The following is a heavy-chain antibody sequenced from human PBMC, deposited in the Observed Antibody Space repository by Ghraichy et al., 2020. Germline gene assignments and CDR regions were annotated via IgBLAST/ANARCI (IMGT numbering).Heavy chain of an antibody. D-gene: IGHD3-10*01. Sequence: GALRLSCAASGFTFSSYAMRWVRQAPGKGLEWVSTISGSGGTTYYADSVKCRFTISRDNYKNTLYLQMNSLRAEDTAVYYCAKGGRYSFFDYWGQGTLVTVSS. CDR1: GFTFSSYA. V-gene: IGHV3-23*01. CDR2: ISGSGGTT. J-gene: IGHJ4*02. CDR3: AKGGRYSFFDY.